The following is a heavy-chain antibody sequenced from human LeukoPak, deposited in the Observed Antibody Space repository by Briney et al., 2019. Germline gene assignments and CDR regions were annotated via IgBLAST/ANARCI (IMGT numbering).Heavy chain of an antibody. J-gene: IGHJ5*02. V-gene: IGHV1-2*02. Sequence: ASVKVSCKASGYTFTGYYMHWVRQAPGQGLEWMGWINPNSGGTNYAQKLQGRVTMTRDTSISTAYMELSRLRSDDTAVYYCARDRCSSTSCYYNWFDPWGQGTLVTVSS. D-gene: IGHD2-2*01. CDR3: ARDRCSSTSCYYNWFDP. CDR1: GYTFTGYY. CDR2: INPNSGGT.